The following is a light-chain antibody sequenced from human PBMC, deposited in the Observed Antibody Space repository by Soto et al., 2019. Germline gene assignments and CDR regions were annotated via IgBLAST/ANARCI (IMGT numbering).Light chain of an antibody. CDR3: QRYNDK. Sequence: DIQRTQSPSTLSGSVGDRVSITCRASQPISSWLACYQQKPVKAPKLLIYKASTLKSGVPSRFSGSGSGTEFTIAISRLQPDDFATYFCQRYNDKFGQGTKV. CDR1: QPISSW. J-gene: IGKJ1*01. CDR2: KAS. V-gene: IGKV1-5*03.